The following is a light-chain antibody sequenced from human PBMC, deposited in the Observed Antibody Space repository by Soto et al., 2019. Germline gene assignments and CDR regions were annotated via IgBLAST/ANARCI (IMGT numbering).Light chain of an antibody. J-gene: IGKJ3*01. V-gene: IGKV1-5*03. Sequence: DIQMTQSPSSLSASVGDRVTIPCRASQSISSWLAWYQQKPGKAPKLLIYKASSLESGVPSRFSGSGSGTAFTLAISSLQPDDFATYYCQQYFTFGPGTKVDI. CDR2: KAS. CDR3: QQYFT. CDR1: QSISSW.